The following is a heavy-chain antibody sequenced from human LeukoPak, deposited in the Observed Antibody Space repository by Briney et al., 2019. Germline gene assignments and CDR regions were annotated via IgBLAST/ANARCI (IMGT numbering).Heavy chain of an antibody. Sequence: SETLSLTCAVSGYSISSGYYWGWIRQPPGKGLEWIGSIYHSGSTYYNPSLKSRVTISVDTSKNQFSLKLSSVTAADTAVYYCARHGSTDYYDSSYYYYYMDVWGKGTTVTVSS. CDR2: IYHSGST. J-gene: IGHJ6*03. CDR3: ARHGSTDYYDSSYYYYYMDV. D-gene: IGHD3-22*01. CDR1: GYSISSGYY. V-gene: IGHV4-38-2*01.